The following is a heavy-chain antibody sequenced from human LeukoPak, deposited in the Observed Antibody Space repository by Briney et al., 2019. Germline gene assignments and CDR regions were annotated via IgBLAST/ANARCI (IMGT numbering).Heavy chain of an antibody. Sequence: GGSLRLSCAGSGFTFSSYYMIWVRQAPGRGLEWVSYISRSSSTIYYADSVKGRFTISRDNAKNSLYLQMNSLRDEDTAVYYCARDQFYAFDIWGQGTMVTVSS. CDR3: ARDQFYAFDI. V-gene: IGHV3-48*02. CDR1: GFTFSSYY. J-gene: IGHJ3*02. CDR2: ISRSSSTI.